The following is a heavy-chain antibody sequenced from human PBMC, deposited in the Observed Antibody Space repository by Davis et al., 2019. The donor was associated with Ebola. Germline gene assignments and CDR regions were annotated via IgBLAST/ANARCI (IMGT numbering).Heavy chain of an antibody. V-gene: IGHV3-21*01. J-gene: IGHJ3*01. CDR2: ISSSGSYI. CDR3: ARGGGLV. Sequence: GESLKISCAASRFTFSSYSMNWVRQAPGRGLEWVSSISSSGSYIYYADSAKGRCTISRDNAKNSLYLQMNSLRAEDTAVYYCARGGGLVWGQGTMVTVSS. CDR1: RFTFSSYS. D-gene: IGHD3-16*01.